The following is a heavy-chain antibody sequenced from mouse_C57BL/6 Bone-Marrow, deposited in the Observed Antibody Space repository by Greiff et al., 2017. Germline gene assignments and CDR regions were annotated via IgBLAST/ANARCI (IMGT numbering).Heavy chain of an antibody. CDR2: IDPENGDT. Sequence: VQLKESGAELVRPGASVKLSCTASGFNIKDDYMHWVKQRPEQGLEWIGWIDPENGDTEYASKFQGKATITADTSSNTAYLQLSSLTSEDTAVYYCTRPYYGSSPNYFDYWGQGTTLTVSS. CDR3: TRPYYGSSPNYFDY. V-gene: IGHV14-4*01. D-gene: IGHD1-1*01. J-gene: IGHJ2*01. CDR1: GFNIKDDY.